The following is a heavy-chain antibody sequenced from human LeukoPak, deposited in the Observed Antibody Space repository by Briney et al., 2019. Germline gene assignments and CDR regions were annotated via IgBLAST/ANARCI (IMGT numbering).Heavy chain of an antibody. V-gene: IGHV5-51*01. Sequence: GESLKISWKGSGYIFTRYWIGWVRQMPGKGLEWVGIIYPGDSDTRYSPSFQGQVTISGDNSISTAYLQWSSLKASDTAMYYCARLRVPAAPPHYWGQGNLVTVSS. CDR3: ARLRVPAAPPHY. CDR2: IYPGDSDT. J-gene: IGHJ4*02. CDR1: GYIFTRYW. D-gene: IGHD2-2*01.